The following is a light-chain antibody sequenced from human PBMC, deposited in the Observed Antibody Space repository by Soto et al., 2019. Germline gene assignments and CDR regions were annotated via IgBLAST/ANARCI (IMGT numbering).Light chain of an antibody. Sequence: DIPMTQSPSALSASVGDRVTITCRASQTISTYLNWYQQKPGKAPKLLIYAASTLQSGVPSRFSGSGSGTDVTLTISSLQPEDFATYYCQQSLGSPYTFGQGTRLEIK. V-gene: IGKV1-39*01. J-gene: IGKJ2*01. CDR2: AAS. CDR1: QTISTY. CDR3: QQSLGSPYT.